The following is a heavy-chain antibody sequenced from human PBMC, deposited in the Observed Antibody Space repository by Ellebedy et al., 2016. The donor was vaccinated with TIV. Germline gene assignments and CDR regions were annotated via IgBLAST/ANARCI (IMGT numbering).Heavy chain of an antibody. D-gene: IGHD6-19*01. V-gene: IGHV3-13*04. J-gene: IGHJ5*02. CDR2: IGTEGDT. CDR1: GFTLSSYD. Sequence: GESLKISCAASGFTLSSYDIYWVRQVPGKGLQWVSVIGTEGDTYFSGSVKGRFTLSRENAKNSLFLEMTSLRAGDTAVYYCARGSGSGVAGGVGWFNPWGQGTLVTVSS. CDR3: ARGSGSGVAGGVGWFNP.